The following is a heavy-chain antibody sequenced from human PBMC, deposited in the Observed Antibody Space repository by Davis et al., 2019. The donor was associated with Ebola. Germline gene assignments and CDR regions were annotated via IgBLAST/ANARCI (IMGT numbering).Heavy chain of an antibody. V-gene: IGHV3-7*01. CDR1: GFTFSSYW. D-gene: IGHD3-3*01. J-gene: IGHJ4*02. Sequence: GESLKISCAASGFTFSSYWMNWVRQAPGKGLEWVANIKQDGSEKYYVDSVKGRFTISRDNSKNTLYLQMNSLRAEDTAVYYCARDAKRVLRFLVWLFSHFDYWGQGTLVTVSS. CDR2: IKQDGSEK. CDR3: ARDAKRVLRFLVWLFSHFDY.